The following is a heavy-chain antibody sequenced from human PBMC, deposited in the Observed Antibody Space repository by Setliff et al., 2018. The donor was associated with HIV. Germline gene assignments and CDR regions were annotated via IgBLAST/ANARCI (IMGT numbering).Heavy chain of an antibody. Sequence: ASVKVSCKTYGYMFIAYGMSWVRRAPGQGLEWMGWIGPYNGRTEYAQEFQGRVSLTIDTSASTAYMELSSLRSEDTAVYYCARSPGDYLFDYWGQGTLVTVSS. J-gene: IGHJ4*02. CDR1: GYMFIAYG. V-gene: IGHV1-18*01. CDR2: IGPYNGRT. D-gene: IGHD4-17*01. CDR3: ARSPGDYLFDY.